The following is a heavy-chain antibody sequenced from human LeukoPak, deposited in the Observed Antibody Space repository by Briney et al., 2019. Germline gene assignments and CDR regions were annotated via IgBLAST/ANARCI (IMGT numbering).Heavy chain of an antibody. CDR1: GGSISSSSYY. Sequence: SETLSLTCTVSGGSISSSSYYWGWIRQPPGKGLEWIGSIYYSGSTYYNPSLKSRVTISVDTSKNQFSLKLSSVTAADPAVYYCAKWILGSCYYIGDSFDPWGQGTPVTVSS. D-gene: IGHD3-3*01. J-gene: IGHJ5*02. CDR3: AKWILGSCYYIGDSFDP. CDR2: IYYSGST. V-gene: IGHV4-39*01.